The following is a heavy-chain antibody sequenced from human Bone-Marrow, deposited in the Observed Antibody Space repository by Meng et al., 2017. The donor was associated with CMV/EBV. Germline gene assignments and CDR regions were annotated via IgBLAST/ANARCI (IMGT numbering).Heavy chain of an antibody. CDR1: GFTFNAYP. CDR2: ISPYGDTT. J-gene: IGHJ3*02. V-gene: IGHV3-64*02. Sequence: GESLKISCAASGFTFNAYPMHWVRQAPGKGLEYVSAISPYGDTTYYVDSVKGRFTISRDNSKSTLYLQMGSLRAEDTAVYYCAAGRYYYDSSGPDAFEIWGQGTMATVSS. CDR3: AAGRYYYDSSGPDAFEI. D-gene: IGHD3-22*01.